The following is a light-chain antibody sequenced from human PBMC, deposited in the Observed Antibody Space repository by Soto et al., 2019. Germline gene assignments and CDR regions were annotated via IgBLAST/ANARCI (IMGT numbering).Light chain of an antibody. CDR3: QRYNNWPLT. Sequence: EIVLTQSPATLSLSPGETATLSCRASQSVLTYLGWYQQKPGQAPRLLISDASTRASGIPARFSGSGSGTEFTLTINSLQSEDFAVYYCQRYNNWPLTFGGGTKVDI. J-gene: IGKJ4*01. CDR2: DAS. V-gene: IGKV3D-15*01. CDR1: QSVLTY.